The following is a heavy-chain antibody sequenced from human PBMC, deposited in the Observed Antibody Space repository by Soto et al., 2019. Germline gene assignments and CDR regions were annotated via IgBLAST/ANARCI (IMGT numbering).Heavy chain of an antibody. V-gene: IGHV4-39*02. CDR2: IYYSGSS. CDR3: VVSFGEPFRFDY. D-gene: IGHD3-10*01. Sequence: QLQLQESGPGLVKPSETLSLTCTVSAGSISSSSYYWAWIRQPPGKVLEWIASIYYSGSSYYNPSLKSRVTISVDTSRNHFSLRLTSVTAADTAIYYCVVSFGEPFRFDYWGQGTLVTVSS. J-gene: IGHJ4*02. CDR1: AGSISSSSYY.